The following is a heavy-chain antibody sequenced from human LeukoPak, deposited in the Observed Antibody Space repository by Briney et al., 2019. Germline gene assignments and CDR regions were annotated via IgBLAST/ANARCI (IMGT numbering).Heavy chain of an antibody. CDR1: GFPFIDYS. V-gene: IGHV3-11*06. D-gene: IGHD1-1*01. CDR2: IGISSGNT. CDR3: ARDHNYAFDN. J-gene: IGHJ4*02. Sequence: GGSLRLSCAASGFPFIDYSMDWVRQAPGKGLEWISYIGISSGNTKYADSVKGRFTISRDYAKNSLYLQMNSLRVEDTAVYFCARDHNYAFDNWGQGTLVTVSS.